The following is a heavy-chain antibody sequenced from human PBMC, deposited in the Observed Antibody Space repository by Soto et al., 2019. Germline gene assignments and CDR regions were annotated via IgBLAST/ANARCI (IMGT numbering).Heavy chain of an antibody. CDR1: GVSFSGSA. CDR3: STRGDGYNADFDY. V-gene: IGHV3-73*01. J-gene: IGHJ4*02. D-gene: IGHD5-12*01. CDR2: IRSKGNSYAT. Sequence: GGSLGLSCAASGVSFSGSAIHLVRQASGKGLEWVGRIRSKGNSYATAYGASVKGRFTMSRDDSKNTAYLQMDSLKTEDTAVYYCSTRGDGYNADFDYWGQGTLVTVSS.